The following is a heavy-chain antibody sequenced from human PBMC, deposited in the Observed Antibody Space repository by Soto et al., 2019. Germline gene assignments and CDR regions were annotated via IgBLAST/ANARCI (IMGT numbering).Heavy chain of an antibody. CDR1: GGSFSGYY. CDR2: INHSGST. D-gene: IGHD3-3*01. CDR3: ASQYDFWSGYYSA. J-gene: IGHJ5*02. Sequence: PSETLSLTCADYGGSFSGYYWSWIRQPPGKGLEWIGEINHSGSTNYNPSLKSRVTISVDTSKNQFSLKLSSVTAADTAVYYCASQYDFWSGYYSAWGQGTLVTVSS. V-gene: IGHV4-34*01.